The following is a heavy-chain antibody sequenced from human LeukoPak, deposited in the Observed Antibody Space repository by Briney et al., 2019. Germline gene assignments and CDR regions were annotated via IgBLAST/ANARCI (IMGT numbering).Heavy chain of an antibody. CDR1: GFTVSSNY. CDR3: ATLVVVTADYYDNSGYDWGYYFDY. V-gene: IGHV3-53*01. Sequence: GGSLRLSCAASGFTVSSNYMSWVRQAPGKGLEWVSVIYSGGSTYYADSVKGRFTICSDNSKNTLYLQMNSMRAEDTAVYYCATLVVVTADYYDNSGYDWGYYFDYWGQGTLVTVSS. J-gene: IGHJ4*02. CDR2: IYSGGST. D-gene: IGHD3-22*01.